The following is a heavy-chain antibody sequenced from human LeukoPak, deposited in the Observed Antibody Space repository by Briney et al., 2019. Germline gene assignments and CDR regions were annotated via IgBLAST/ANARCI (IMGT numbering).Heavy chain of an antibody. J-gene: IGHJ6*02. Sequence: GGSLRLSCAAPGFTFSTYWMHWVRQAPGEGLVWVSRINEDETRRDYADSVKGRFTISRDNAKNTLYLQMSSLRAEDTAVYYCASAIVGGTRSGMGVWGQGTTVTVSS. CDR3: ASAIVGGTRSGMGV. CDR2: INEDETRR. V-gene: IGHV3-74*01. D-gene: IGHD2-15*01. CDR1: GFTFSTYW.